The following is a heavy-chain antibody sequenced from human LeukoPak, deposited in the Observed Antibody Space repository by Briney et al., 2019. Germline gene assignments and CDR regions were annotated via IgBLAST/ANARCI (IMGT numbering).Heavy chain of an antibody. D-gene: IGHD5-12*01. CDR2: IRYDGSNK. CDR1: GFTFSSYG. Sequence: PGGSLRLSCAASGFTFSSYGMHWVRQAPGKGLEWVAFIRYDGSNKYYADSVKGRFTISRDNSKNTLYLQMNSLRAEDTAVYYCAKTARATNPFDYWGQGTLVTVSS. V-gene: IGHV3-30*02. J-gene: IGHJ4*02. CDR3: AKTARATNPFDY.